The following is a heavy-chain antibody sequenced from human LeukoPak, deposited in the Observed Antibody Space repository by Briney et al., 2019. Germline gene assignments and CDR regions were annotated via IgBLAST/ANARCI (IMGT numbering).Heavy chain of an antibody. V-gene: IGHV4-59*01. CDR2: IYYSGST. Sequence: SETLSLTCTVSGGSISSYYWSWIRQPPGKGLEWIGYIYYSGSTNYNPSLKSRVTISVDTSKNQFSLKLSSVTAADTAVYYCARMGYGSGSYYNKYYMDVWGKGTTVTVSS. CDR3: ARMGYGSGSYYNKYYMDV. D-gene: IGHD3-10*01. J-gene: IGHJ6*03. CDR1: GGSISSYY.